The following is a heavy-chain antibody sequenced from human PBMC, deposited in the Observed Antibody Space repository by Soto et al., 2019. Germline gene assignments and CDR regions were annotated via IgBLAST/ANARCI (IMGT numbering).Heavy chain of an antibody. CDR3: AKNQGVELVPLATVDWFDP. D-gene: IGHD1-26*01. J-gene: IGHJ5*02. Sequence: QPSETLSLSCAASGFIFENFGMSWVRQAPGKGLEWISSISGSGFKKYYADSVKGRFTISRDNSKSTVYLELNNLSAEDTAVYHCAKNQGVELVPLATVDWFDPWGQGSVVTVSS. V-gene: IGHV3-23*01. CDR1: GFIFENFG. CDR2: ISGSGFKK.